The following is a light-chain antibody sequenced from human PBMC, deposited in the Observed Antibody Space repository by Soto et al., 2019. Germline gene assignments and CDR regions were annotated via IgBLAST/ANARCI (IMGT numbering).Light chain of an antibody. Sequence: EIVITHSPATLSVSPCERATLSCRASQSVSSNLAWYQQKPGQAPRLLIYDASNRAPGIPARFGGSGSGTDFTLTINSLEPEDFAVYHCQQRNMWPRTFGQGTKVDIK. CDR1: QSVSSN. CDR2: DAS. V-gene: IGKV3-11*01. CDR3: QQRNMWPRT. J-gene: IGKJ1*01.